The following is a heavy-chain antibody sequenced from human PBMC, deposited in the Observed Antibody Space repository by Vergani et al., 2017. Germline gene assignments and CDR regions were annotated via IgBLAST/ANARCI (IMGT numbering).Heavy chain of an antibody. CDR2: ISSSSSYT. J-gene: IGHJ4*02. D-gene: IGHD4-17*01. V-gene: IGHV3-11*06. CDR3: ARVHGDYVFDY. CDR1: GFTFSDYY. Sequence: QVQLVESGGGLVKPGGSLRLSCAASGFTFSDYYMSWIRQAPGKGLEWVSYISSSSSYTNYADSVKGRFTISRDNAKNSLYLQMNSLRADDTAVYYCARVHGDYVFDYWGQGTLVTVSS.